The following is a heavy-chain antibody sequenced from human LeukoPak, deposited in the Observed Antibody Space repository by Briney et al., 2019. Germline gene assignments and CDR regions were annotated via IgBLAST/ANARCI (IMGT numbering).Heavy chain of an antibody. CDR3: TRDTHHYYDSIY. CDR2: IRSKAYGGTT. CDR1: GFTFGDYA. V-gene: IGHV3-49*04. Sequence: GGSLRLSCTASGFTFGDYAMSWVRQAPGKGLEWVGFIRSKAYGGTTEYAASVKGRFTISRDDSKSIAYLQMNGLKTEDTAVYYCTRDTHHYYDSIYWGQGTLVTVSS. D-gene: IGHD3-22*01. J-gene: IGHJ4*02.